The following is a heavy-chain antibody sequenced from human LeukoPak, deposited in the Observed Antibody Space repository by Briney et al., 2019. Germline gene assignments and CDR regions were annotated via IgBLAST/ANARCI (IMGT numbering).Heavy chain of an antibody. CDR1: GFTFSSYS. CDR2: ISSSSSTI. Sequence: GGSLRLSCAASGFTFSSYSMNWVRQAPGKGLEWVSYISSSSSTIYYADSVKGRFTISRDNAKNSLYLQMNSLRDEDAAVYYCSSYAEDYVWGSYPRGCAFDIWGQGTMVTVS. J-gene: IGHJ3*02. CDR3: SSYAEDYVWGSYPRGCAFDI. V-gene: IGHV3-48*02. D-gene: IGHD3-16*01.